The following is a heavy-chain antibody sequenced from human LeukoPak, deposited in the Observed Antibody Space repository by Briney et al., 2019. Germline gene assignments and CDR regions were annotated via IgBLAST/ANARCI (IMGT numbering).Heavy chain of an antibody. J-gene: IGHJ4*02. CDR1: GGSFSGYY. CDR2: INHSGST. D-gene: IGHD4-17*01. CDR3: ARGTMATVTYYFDY. V-gene: IGHV4-34*01. Sequence: SETLSLTCAVYGGSFSGYYWSWIRQPPGKGLEWIGEINHSGSTNYNPSLKSRVTISVDTSKNQFSLKLSSVTAADTAVYYCARGTMATVTYYFDYWGQGTLVTVSS.